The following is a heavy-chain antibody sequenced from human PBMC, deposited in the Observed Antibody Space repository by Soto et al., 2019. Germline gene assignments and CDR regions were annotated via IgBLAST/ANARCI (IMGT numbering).Heavy chain of an antibody. CDR2: ISGSGGST. CDR1: GFTFSSYA. CDR3: AKVAYYDILTGYYSYSFDY. V-gene: IGHV3-23*01. Sequence: GGSLRLSCAASGFTFSSYAMSWVRQAPGKGLEWVSAISGSGGSTYYADSVKGRFTISRDNSKNTLYLQMNSLRAEDTAVYYCAKVAYYDILTGYYSYSFDYWGQGTLVTVSS. J-gene: IGHJ4*02. D-gene: IGHD3-9*01.